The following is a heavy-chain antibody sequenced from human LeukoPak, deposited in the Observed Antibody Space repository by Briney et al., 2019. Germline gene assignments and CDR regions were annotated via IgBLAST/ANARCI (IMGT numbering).Heavy chain of an antibody. Sequence: GGSLRLSCAASGFTFSRYWMTWVRQAPGKGLEWVANIKEDGGEKYYLDSVKGRFTISRDNAKNLLYLQMNGLRAEDTAVYYCARNYFDYWGQGTLVTVSS. V-gene: IGHV3-7*01. CDR2: IKEDGGEK. CDR1: GFTFSRYW. CDR3: ARNYFDY. J-gene: IGHJ4*02.